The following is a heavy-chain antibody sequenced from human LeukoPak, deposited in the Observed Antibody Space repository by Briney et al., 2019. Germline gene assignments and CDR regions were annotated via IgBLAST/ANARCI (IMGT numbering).Heavy chain of an antibody. J-gene: IGHJ4*02. CDR2: ISSDGIDK. CDR3: TTKVMRGNLGDDYDD. D-gene: IGHD5-12*01. Sequence: GGSLRLSCSVSGVTFRNYGMHWVRQAPGKGLEWVALISSDGIDKLYGASVKGRFTVSRDDSKSTLYLQMNSLTAEDTAVYYCTTKVMRGNLGDDYDDWGQGTLVTVSS. CDR1: GVTFRNYG. V-gene: IGHV3-30*03.